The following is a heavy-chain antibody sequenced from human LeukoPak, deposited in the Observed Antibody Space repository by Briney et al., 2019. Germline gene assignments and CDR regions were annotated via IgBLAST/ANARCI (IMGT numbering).Heavy chain of an antibody. CDR1: GFTFDDYG. J-gene: IGHJ4*02. D-gene: IGHD3-9*01. CDR3: ARVNYDILTGYSWGGDF. Sequence: TGGSLRLSCAASGFTFDDYGMNWGRQTPGKGLEWVSGINWNGGSTGYADSVRGRFTISRDNAKNSLYLQMNSLRAEDTALYYCARVNYDILTGYSWGGDFWGQGTLVTVSS. CDR2: INWNGGST. V-gene: IGHV3-20*04.